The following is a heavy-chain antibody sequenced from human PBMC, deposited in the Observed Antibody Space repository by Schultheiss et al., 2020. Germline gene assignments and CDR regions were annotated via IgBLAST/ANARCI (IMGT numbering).Heavy chain of an antibody. J-gene: IGHJ6*02. CDR1: GFTFSSYG. V-gene: IGHV3-7*01. CDR3: ARDRTTREYGMDV. Sequence: GGSLRLSCAASGFTFSSYGMHWVRQAPGKGLEWVANIKQDGSEKYYVDSVKGRFTISRDNAKNSLYLQMNSLRAEDTAVYYCARDRTTREYGMDVWGQGTTVTVSS. CDR2: IKQDGSEK. D-gene: IGHD1-1*01.